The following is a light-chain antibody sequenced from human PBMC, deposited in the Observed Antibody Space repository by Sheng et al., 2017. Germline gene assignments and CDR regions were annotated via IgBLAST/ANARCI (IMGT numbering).Light chain of an antibody. J-gene: IGLJ3*02. CDR3: SSSTTSSTRV. V-gene: IGLV2-14*03. Sequence: QSALTQPASVSGSSGQSITISCTGTSSDVGGYNYVSWYQQHPGKAPKLMIYDVSNRPSGVSNRFSGSKSGNTASLTISGLQAEDEADYYCSSSTTSSTRVFGGGTKLTVL. CDR1: SSDVGGYNY. CDR2: DVS.